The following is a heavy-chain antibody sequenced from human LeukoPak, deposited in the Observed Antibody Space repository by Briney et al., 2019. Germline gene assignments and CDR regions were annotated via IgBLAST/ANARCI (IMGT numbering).Heavy chain of an antibody. CDR3: ASPPARITIFGVVTPEHYYYYMDV. J-gene: IGHJ6*03. CDR1: GGSISSSSYY. Sequence: PSETLSLTCTVSGGSISSSSYYWGWIRQPPGKGLEWIGSNYYSGSTYYNPSLKSRVTISVDTSKNQFSLKLSSVTAADTAVYYCASPPARITIFGVVTPEHYYYYMDVWGKGTTVTVSS. D-gene: IGHD3-3*01. V-gene: IGHV4-39*01. CDR2: NYYSGST.